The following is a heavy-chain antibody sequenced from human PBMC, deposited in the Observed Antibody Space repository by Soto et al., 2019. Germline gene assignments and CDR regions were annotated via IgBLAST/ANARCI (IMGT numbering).Heavy chain of an antibody. V-gene: IGHV1-18*03. D-gene: IGHD4-17*01. Sequence: QVQLVQSGDEVKRPGASVKVSCKPSGYTFTSHDINWVRQAPGQGLEWKGWIGTYSGKTNYAQKFQGRITMTTDTSTSTAYMELRTLRSEYMAEYYCAFWAGQSDDFGGPFDYWGQETLVTVSS. CDR3: AFWAGQSDDFGGPFDY. CDR2: IGTYSGKT. CDR1: GYTFTSHD. J-gene: IGHJ4*02.